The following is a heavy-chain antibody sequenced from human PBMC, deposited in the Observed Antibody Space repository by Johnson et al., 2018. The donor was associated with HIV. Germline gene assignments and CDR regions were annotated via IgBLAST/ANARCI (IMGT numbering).Heavy chain of an antibody. CDR1: GFTFSSYA. J-gene: IGHJ3*02. CDR3: AREGALGAYDAFDI. V-gene: IGHV3-30*04. Sequence: QVQLVESGGGVVQPGRSLRLSCAASGFTFSSYAMHWVRQAPGKGLEWVAVISYDGSNKYYADSMKGRFTISRDNSKNTLYLQMNGLRAEDTAVYYCAREGALGAYDAFDIWGQGTMVTVSS. CDR2: ISYDGSNK. D-gene: IGHD3-10*01.